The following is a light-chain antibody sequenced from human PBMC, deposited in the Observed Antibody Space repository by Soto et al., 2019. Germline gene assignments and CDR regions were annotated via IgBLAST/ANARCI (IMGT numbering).Light chain of an antibody. V-gene: IGKV3-20*01. CDR3: QQYDNSPLT. CDR1: QSVRSSY. Sequence: ESVLTQSPGTLSLSPGERATLSCRASQSVRSSYLAWYQRKPGQAPRLLIHGASSRANGIPDRFSGSGSGTDFTLTISRLEPEDFAMYYCQQYDNSPLTFGGGTKVEIK. J-gene: IGKJ4*01. CDR2: GAS.